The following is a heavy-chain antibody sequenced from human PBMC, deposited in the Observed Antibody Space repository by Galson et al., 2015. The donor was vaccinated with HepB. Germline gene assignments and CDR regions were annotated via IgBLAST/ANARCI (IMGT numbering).Heavy chain of an antibody. CDR3: AKAGSPYDYSYGMEV. V-gene: IGHV3-30*18. CDR2: TSNDGSKK. Sequence: SLRLSCAASGFIFGNYEIHWVRQAPGKGLEWVAVTSNDGSKKFYADSVKGRFTIYRDSPRNTLFLQMNNLRAEDAAVYYCAKAGSPYDYSYGMEVWGLGTTVTVSS. CDR1: GFIFGNYE. D-gene: IGHD3-16*01. J-gene: IGHJ6*02.